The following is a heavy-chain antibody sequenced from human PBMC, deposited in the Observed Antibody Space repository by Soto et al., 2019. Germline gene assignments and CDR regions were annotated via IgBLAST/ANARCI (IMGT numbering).Heavy chain of an antibody. CDR3: ARRPPPNYGMDV. V-gene: IGHV4-34*01. CDR1: GGSFSGYY. CDR2: INHSGST. Sequence: SETLSLTCTVYGGSFSGYYWNWIRQPPGKGLEWIGEINHSGSTNYNPSLKSRVTISVDTSKNQFSLKLSSVTAADTAVYYCARRPPPNYGMDVWGQGTTVTVSS. J-gene: IGHJ6*02.